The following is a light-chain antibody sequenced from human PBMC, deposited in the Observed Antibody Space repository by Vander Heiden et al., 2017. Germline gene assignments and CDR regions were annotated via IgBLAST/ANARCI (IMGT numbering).Light chain of an antibody. CDR1: ALPKQY. CDR2: KDS. V-gene: IGLV3-25*03. J-gene: IGLJ2*01. Sequence: SYDLTQPPSVTVSPGQTARITCTGAALPKQYAFWYQQKPGQAPVLVMYKDSERSSGIPDRFSGSSSGTTVTLTISGVQAEDEADYYCQSADSSGADVVFGGGTKLTVL. CDR3: QSADSSGADVV.